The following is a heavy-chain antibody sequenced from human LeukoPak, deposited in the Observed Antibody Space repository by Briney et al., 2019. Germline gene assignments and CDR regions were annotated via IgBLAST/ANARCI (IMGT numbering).Heavy chain of an antibody. V-gene: IGHV1-24*01. CDR3: ASLPRDVEDY. J-gene: IGHJ4*02. CDR1: GYTLTELS. CDR2: FDPEDGET. Sequence: ASVKVSCKVSGYTLTELSMHWVRQAPGKGLEWMGGFDPEDGETIYAQKFQGRVTLTEDTSASTAYMELSSLRSEDTAVYYCASLPRDVEDYWGQGTLVTVSS. D-gene: IGHD5-24*01.